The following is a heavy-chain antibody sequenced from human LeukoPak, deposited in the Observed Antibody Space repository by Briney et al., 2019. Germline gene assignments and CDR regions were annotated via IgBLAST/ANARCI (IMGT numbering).Heavy chain of an antibody. J-gene: IGHJ4*02. CDR2: IYSGGTT. CDR3: ARELH. D-gene: IGHD1-26*01. Sequence: PGGSLRLSCAASGFTFSSYSMNWVRQAPGKGLEWVSVIYSGGTTYYADSVKGRFTISRDNSKNTLYLQMNSLGDEDTAVYYCARELHLGQGTLVTVSS. V-gene: IGHV3-66*02. CDR1: GFTFSSYS.